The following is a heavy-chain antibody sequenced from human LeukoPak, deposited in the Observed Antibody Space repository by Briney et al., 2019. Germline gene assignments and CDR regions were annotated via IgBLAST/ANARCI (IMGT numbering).Heavy chain of an antibody. CDR1: GGSISSYY. CDR2: IYYSGST. Sequence: SETLSLTCTVSGGSISSYYWSWIRQPPGKGLEWIGYIYYSGSTNYNPSLKSRVTISVDTSKNQFSLKLSSVTAADTAVYYCARGRPSWGRVEPYYFDYWGQGTLVTVSS. V-gene: IGHV4-59*01. CDR3: ARGRPSWGRVEPYYFDY. J-gene: IGHJ4*02. D-gene: IGHD3-16*01.